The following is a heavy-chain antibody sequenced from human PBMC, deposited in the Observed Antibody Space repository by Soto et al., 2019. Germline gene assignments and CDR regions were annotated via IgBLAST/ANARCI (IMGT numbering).Heavy chain of an antibody. J-gene: IGHJ5*02. CDR2: IYYSGST. CDR1: GGSISSGDYY. D-gene: IGHD6-13*01. Sequence: SETLSLTCTVSGGSISSGDYYWSWIRQPPGKGLEWIGYIYYSGSTYYNPSLKSRVTISVDTSKNQFSLKLSSVTAADTAVYYCARGSLRGSSWYPWFDPWGQGTLVTVSS. CDR3: ARGSLRGSSWYPWFDP. V-gene: IGHV4-30-4*01.